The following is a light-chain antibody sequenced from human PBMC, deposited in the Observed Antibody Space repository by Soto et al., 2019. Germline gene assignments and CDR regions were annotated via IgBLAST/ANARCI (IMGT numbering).Light chain of an antibody. CDR2: DAS. CDR1: QTISTW. CDR3: HQYDNYLT. V-gene: IGKV1-5*01. J-gene: IGKJ1*01. Sequence: GDRVTITCRASQTISTWMAWYQQKPGKAPKLLVYDASTLQSGVASRFSGSGSGTEFTLSISSLQPDDFATYYCHQYDNYLTFGRGTKVDIK.